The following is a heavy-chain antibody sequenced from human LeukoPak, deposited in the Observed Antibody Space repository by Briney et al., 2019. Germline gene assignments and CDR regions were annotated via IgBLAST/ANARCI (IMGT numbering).Heavy chain of an antibody. CDR2: LYSSGST. CDR3: ARDHYGSGSYKSYFDY. Sequence: SETLSLTCAVSGGSISTYYWSWLRQPAGKELEWIGRLYSSGSTKYNPSLKSRVTISVGDSNNQFTLKLTSVTAADTAVYYCARDHYGSGSYKSYFDYWGQGIRVTVSS. CDR1: GGSISTYY. J-gene: IGHJ4*02. V-gene: IGHV4-4*07. D-gene: IGHD3-10*01.